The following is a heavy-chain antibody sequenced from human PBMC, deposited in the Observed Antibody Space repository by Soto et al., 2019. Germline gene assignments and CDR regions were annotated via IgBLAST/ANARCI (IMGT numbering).Heavy chain of an antibody. D-gene: IGHD6-13*01. Sequence: QVQLVQSGAEEKKPGASVKVSCKASGYTFTSHAMHWVRQAPGQRLEWMGWINAGNGNTKYSQKFQGRVTITTDTSASTAYMELSSLRSEDTAVYYCARDGTAAAGTSWFDPWGQGTLVTVSS. V-gene: IGHV1-3*05. CDR3: ARDGTAAAGTSWFDP. CDR1: GYTFTSHA. CDR2: INAGNGNT. J-gene: IGHJ5*02.